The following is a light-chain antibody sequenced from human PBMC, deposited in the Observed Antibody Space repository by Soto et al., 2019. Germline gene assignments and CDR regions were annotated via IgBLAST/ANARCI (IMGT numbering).Light chain of an antibody. J-gene: IGKJ4*01. CDR3: QQSFSAPLT. Sequence: DIQMTQSPFSLSASVGDRVTITCRASKSIRRYLNWYQQKQGKAPKLLIFAASTLESGVLSRFSGSGSGTDFSLTISSMQPEDFATYYCQQSFSAPLTFGGGTKVDIK. CDR2: AAS. V-gene: IGKV1-39*01. CDR1: KSIRRY.